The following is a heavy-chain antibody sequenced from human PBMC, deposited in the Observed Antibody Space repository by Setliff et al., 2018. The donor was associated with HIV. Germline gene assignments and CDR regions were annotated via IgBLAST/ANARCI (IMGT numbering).Heavy chain of an antibody. CDR3: ARVTSAHPTYYYYYMDV. J-gene: IGHJ6*03. Sequence: SETLSLTCTVSGGSVSSSLYYWGWIRQPPGKTLEWIGSMYYSGSTYYNPSLKSRVTISVDTSKNQFSLKLSSVTAADTAVYYCARVTSAHPTYYYYYMDVWGKGTTVTVSS. CDR2: MYYSGST. CDR1: GGSVSSSLYY. D-gene: IGHD6-25*01. V-gene: IGHV4-39*07.